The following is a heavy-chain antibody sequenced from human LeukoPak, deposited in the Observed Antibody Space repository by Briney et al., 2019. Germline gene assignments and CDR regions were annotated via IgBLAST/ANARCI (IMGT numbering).Heavy chain of an antibody. V-gene: IGHV3-7*01. J-gene: IGHJ6*03. D-gene: IGHD1-1*01. CDR3: ARDLGGTNYYYYYMDV. Sequence: PGGSLRLSCAASGFTFSSYWMSWVRQAPGKGLKWVANIKQDGSEKYYVDSVKGRFTISRDNAKNSLYLQMNSLRAEDTAVYYCARDLGGTNYYYYYMDVWGKGTTVTVSS. CDR2: IKQDGSEK. CDR1: GFTFSSYW.